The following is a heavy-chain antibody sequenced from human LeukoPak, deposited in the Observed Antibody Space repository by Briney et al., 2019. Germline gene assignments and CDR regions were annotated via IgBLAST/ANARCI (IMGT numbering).Heavy chain of an antibody. CDR1: GGTFSSYA. CDR3: ARAHVDTAMVFYYYYGMDV. J-gene: IGHJ6*02. V-gene: IGHV1-18*01. D-gene: IGHD5-18*01. Sequence: ASVKVSCKASGGTFSSYAISWVRQAPGQGLEWMGWISAYNGNTNYAQKLQGRVTMTTDTSTSTAYMELRSLRSDDTAVYYCARAHVDTAMVFYYYYGMDVWGQGTTVTVSS. CDR2: ISAYNGNT.